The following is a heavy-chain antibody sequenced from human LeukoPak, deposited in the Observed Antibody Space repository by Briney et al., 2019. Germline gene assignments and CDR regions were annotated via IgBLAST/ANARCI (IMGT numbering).Heavy chain of an antibody. CDR1: GGTFSSYG. D-gene: IGHD3-22*01. CDR3: ARVRSDYDSSGDAFDI. V-gene: IGHV1-18*01. CDR2: ISAYNGNT. J-gene: IGHJ3*02. Sequence: GASVKVSCKASGGTFSSYGISWVRQAPGQGLEWMGWISAYNGNTNYAQKLQGRVTMTTDTSTSTAYMELRSLRSDDTAVYYCARVRSDYDSSGDAFDIWGQGTMVTVSS.